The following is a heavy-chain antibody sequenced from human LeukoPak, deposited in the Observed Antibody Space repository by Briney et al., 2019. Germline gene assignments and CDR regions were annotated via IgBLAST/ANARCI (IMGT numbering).Heavy chain of an antibody. CDR2: ISGSSSSI. V-gene: IGHV3-48*04. J-gene: IGHJ4*02. Sequence: GGSLRLSCAASGFTFSSYSMNWVRQAPGKGLEWVSYISGSSSSIYYADSVKGRFTISRDNAKNSMYLQMNSLRAEDTAVYYCARDRLGIAAPFDYWGQGTLVTVPS. CDR1: GFTFSSYS. D-gene: IGHD6-13*01. CDR3: ARDRLGIAAPFDY.